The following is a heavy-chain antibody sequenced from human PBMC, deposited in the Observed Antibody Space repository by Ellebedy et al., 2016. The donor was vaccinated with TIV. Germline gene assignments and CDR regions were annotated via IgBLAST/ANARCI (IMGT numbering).Heavy chain of an antibody. CDR2: INHSGNT. J-gene: IGHJ4*02. CDR3: ARGGTFSHGLWYFDY. CDR1: GGSFSGYY. D-gene: IGHD5-18*01. Sequence: SETLSLTCAVYGGSFSGYYWSWIRQPPGKGLEWIGEINHSGNTNYNPSLKSRVTTSVDTSKNQFSLNLNSVTAADTAAYYCARGGTFSHGLWYFDYWGQGTLVTVSS. V-gene: IGHV4-34*01.